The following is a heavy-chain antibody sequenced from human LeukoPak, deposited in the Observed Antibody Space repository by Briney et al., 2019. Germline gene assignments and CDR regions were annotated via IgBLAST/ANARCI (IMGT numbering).Heavy chain of an antibody. D-gene: IGHD6-13*01. CDR1: GYTFTNYA. CDR3: VRDRYQLVSDY. CDR2: INGGNGNT. V-gene: IGHV1-3*01. Sequence: GASVKVSCKASGYTFTNYALHWVRQAPGQRLEWMGWINGGNGNTKYSLKFQGRVTITIDTSADTAYMELSSLRSEDTAVYYCVRDRYQLVSDYWGQGTLVTVSS. J-gene: IGHJ4*02.